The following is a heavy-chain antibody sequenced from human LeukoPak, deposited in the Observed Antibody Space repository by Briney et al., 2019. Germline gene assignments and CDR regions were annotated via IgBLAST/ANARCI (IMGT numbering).Heavy chain of an antibody. J-gene: IGHJ4*02. V-gene: IGHV1-24*01. CDR3: ARESGYILRGRRRAAAGIYYFDY. CDR2: FDPEDGET. Sequence: ASVKVSCKVSGYTLTELSMHWVRQAPGKGLEWMGGFDPEDGETIYAQKFQGRVTMTEDTSTDTANMELSSLRSEDTAVYYCARESGYILRGRRRAAAGIYYFDYWGQGTLVTVSS. CDR1: GYTLTELS. D-gene: IGHD6-13*01.